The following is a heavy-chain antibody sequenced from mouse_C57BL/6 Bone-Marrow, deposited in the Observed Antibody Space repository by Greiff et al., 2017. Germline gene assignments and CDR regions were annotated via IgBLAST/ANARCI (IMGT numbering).Heavy chain of an antibody. D-gene: IGHD2-1*01. V-gene: IGHV14-2*01. CDR1: GFNIKDYY. J-gene: IGHJ2*01. Sequence: DVQLQESGAELVKPGASVKLSCTASGFNIKDYYMHWVKQRTEQGLEWIGRIDPEDGENKYAPKFQGKSTITADTSSNTAYLQLSSLTSEDTAVYYCARGYYASPYYFDYWGQGTTRTVSS. CDR2: IDPEDGEN. CDR3: ARGYYASPYYFDY.